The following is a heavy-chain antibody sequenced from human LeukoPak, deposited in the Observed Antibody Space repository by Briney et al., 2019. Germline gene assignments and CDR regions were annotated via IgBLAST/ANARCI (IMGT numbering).Heavy chain of an antibody. Sequence: ASVKVSCKASGYTFTRYGISWVRQAPGQGLEWMGWISPYNGNTNYAQKFQGRVTMTTDTSASTAYMELRSLRSDDTAVYHCARDDGGYYDILTGSFDYWGQGTLVTVSS. D-gene: IGHD3-9*01. CDR2: ISPYNGNT. V-gene: IGHV1-18*01. CDR3: ARDDGGYYDILTGSFDY. CDR1: GYTFTRYG. J-gene: IGHJ4*02.